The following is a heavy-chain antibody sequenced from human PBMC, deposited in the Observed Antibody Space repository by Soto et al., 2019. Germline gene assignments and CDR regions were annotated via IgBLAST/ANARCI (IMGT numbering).Heavy chain of an antibody. J-gene: IGHJ3*02. CDR2: IDSSGGST. D-gene: IGHD4-17*01. CDR1: GFIFSTYA. Sequence: GGSLRLSCASSGFIFSTYAMNCFRQAPGKGLEWVSAIDSSGGSTYYAESVRGRFTISRDNSINTLYLQMSTLRTEDTAVYYCAHPRGYGVFDAVDIWGQGTMVTVSS. V-gene: IGHV3-23*01. CDR3: AHPRGYGVFDAVDI.